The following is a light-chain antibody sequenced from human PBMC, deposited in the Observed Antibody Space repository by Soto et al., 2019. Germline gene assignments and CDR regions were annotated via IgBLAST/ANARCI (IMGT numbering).Light chain of an antibody. CDR3: QSYDSSLSAVV. Sequence: QSVLTQPPSVSGAPGQRVSISCSGSTSNIGAGYDVHWYQHLPGTAPKLLVFGNTNRPSAVPDRFSGSKSGTSASLAITGLQAEDEADYYCQSYDSSLSAVVFGGGTQLTVL. V-gene: IGLV1-40*01. CDR1: TSNIGAGYD. J-gene: IGLJ2*01. CDR2: GNT.